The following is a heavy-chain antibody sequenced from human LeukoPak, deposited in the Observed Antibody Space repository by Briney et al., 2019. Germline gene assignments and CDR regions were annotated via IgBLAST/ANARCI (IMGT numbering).Heavy chain of an antibody. CDR1: GGSISSYY. D-gene: IGHD3-22*01. CDR2: IYYSGST. Sequence: SETLSLTCTVSGGSISSYYWSWIRQPPGKGLEWIGYIYYSGSTNYNPSLKSRVTISVDTSKNQFSLKLSSVTAADTAVYYCAREVNYDSSGYYPCYFDYWGQGTLVTVSS. J-gene: IGHJ4*02. CDR3: AREVNYDSSGYYPCYFDY. V-gene: IGHV4-59*12.